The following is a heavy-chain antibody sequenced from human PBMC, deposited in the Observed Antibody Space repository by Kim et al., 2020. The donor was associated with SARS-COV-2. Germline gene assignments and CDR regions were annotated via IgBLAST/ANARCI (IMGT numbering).Heavy chain of an antibody. V-gene: IGHV3-23*01. J-gene: IGHJ4*02. D-gene: IGHD3-22*01. Sequence: VKGQFTISRDNSKNTLYLQMNSLRAEDTAVYYCAKDTYYYDSSAPGEFDYWGQGTLVTVSS. CDR3: AKDTYYYDSSAPGEFDY.